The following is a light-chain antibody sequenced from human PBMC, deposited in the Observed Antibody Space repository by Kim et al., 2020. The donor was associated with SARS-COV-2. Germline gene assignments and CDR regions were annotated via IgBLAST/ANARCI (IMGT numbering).Light chain of an antibody. J-gene: IGKJ4*01. CDR3: QQYRTWPT. V-gene: IGKV3-15*01. CDR1: QSIGSD. Sequence: SVFPGERATRSCRASQSIGSDLAWYQQKPGQAPRLVIYGASSRATGVPARFSGSGSGTDFSLTISSPQSEDFALYYCQQYRTWPTFGGGTKVEIK. CDR2: GAS.